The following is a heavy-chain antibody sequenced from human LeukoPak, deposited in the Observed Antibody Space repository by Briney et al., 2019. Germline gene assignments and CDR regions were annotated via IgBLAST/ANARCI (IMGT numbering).Heavy chain of an antibody. CDR2: ISGSGGST. CDR1: GFTFDDYG. V-gene: IGHV3-23*01. J-gene: IGHJ4*02. D-gene: IGHD3-9*01. CDR3: AKDRAPLTYYDILTGYYPSDY. Sequence: GGSLRLSCAASGFTFDDYGMSWVRQAPGKGLEWVSAISGSGGSTYYADSVKGRFTISRDNSKNTLYLQMNSLRAEDTAVYYCAKDRAPLTYYDILTGYYPSDYWGQGTLVTVSS.